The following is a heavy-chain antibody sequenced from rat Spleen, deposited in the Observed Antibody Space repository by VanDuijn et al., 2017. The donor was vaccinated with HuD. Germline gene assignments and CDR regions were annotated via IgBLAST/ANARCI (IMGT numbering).Heavy chain of an antibody. CDR2: ISYEGSST. J-gene: IGHJ4*01. Sequence: EVQLVESDGGLVQPGRSLKLSCAASGFTFSDYYMAWVRQAPKKGLEWVASISYEGSSTYYRDSVKGRFTISRDNAKSTLYLQMDSLRSEDTATYYCARHYGGYSEYVMDAWGQGASVTVSS. V-gene: IGHV5-22*01. CDR3: ARHYGGYSEYVMDA. D-gene: IGHD1-11*01. CDR1: GFTFSDYY.